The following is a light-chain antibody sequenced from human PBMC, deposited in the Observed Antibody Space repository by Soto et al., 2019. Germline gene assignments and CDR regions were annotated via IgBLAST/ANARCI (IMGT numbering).Light chain of an antibody. V-gene: IGLV2-8*01. CDR1: SSDVGGCNY. CDR3: SSYAASNNFYFV. Sequence: ALTQPPSASGSPGQSVTISCTGTSSDVGGCNYVSWYQQYPGRAPKLMIYEVTKRPSGVPDRFSGSKSGNTASLTVSGLQAEDEADYYCSSYAASNNFYFVFGGGTKVTV. CDR2: EVT. J-gene: IGLJ3*02.